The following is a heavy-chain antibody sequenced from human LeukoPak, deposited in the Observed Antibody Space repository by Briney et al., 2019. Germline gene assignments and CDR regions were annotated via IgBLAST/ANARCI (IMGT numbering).Heavy chain of an antibody. CDR3: ARLTIAAARLDYFDY. V-gene: IGHV4-59*08. J-gene: IGHJ4*02. CDR1: GGSISSYY. CDR2: IYYSGST. Sequence: SETLSLTCTVSGGSISSYYWSWIRQPPGKGLEWIGYIYYSGSTNYNPSLKSRVTISVDTSKNQFSLKLSSVTAADTAVYYRARLTIAAARLDYFDYWGQGTLVTVSS. D-gene: IGHD6-13*01.